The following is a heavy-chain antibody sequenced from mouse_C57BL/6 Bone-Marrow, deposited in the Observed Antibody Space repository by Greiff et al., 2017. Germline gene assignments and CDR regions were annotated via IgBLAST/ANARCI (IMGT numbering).Heavy chain of an antibody. CDR2: IYPGDGDT. CDR3: AEDSSGYGDY. CDR1: GYAFSSSW. V-gene: IGHV1-82*01. D-gene: IGHD3-2*02. J-gene: IGHJ2*01. Sequence: QVQLQQSGPELVKPGASVKISCKASGYAFSSSWMNWVKQRPGKGLEWIGRIYPGDGDTNYNGKFKGKATLTADKSSSTAYMQLSSLTSEDSAVYFCAEDSSGYGDYWGQGTTLTVSS.